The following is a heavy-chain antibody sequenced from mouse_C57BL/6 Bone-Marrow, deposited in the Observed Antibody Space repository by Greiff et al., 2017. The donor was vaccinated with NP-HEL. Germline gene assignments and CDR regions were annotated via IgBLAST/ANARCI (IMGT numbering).Heavy chain of an antibody. CDR1: GFNIKDDY. J-gene: IGHJ3*01. Sequence: EVKLVESGAELVRPGASVKLSCTASGFNIKDDYMHWVKQRPEQGLEWIGWIDPENGDTEYASKFQGKATITADTASNTAYLQLSSLTSEDTAVYYCTPWGYYGTRFADWGKGTLVTVSA. CDR2: IDPENGDT. D-gene: IGHD1-1*01. V-gene: IGHV14-4*01. CDR3: TPWGYYGTRFAD.